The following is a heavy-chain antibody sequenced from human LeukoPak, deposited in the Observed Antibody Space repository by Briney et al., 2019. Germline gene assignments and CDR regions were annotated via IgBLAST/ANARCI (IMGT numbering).Heavy chain of an antibody. CDR1: GGSFSGYY. CDR3: ARGPQTGVLLWFGELLNSYGPYLDY. D-gene: IGHD3-10*01. CDR2: INHSGST. J-gene: IGHJ4*02. V-gene: IGHV4-34*01. Sequence: PSETLPLTCAVYGGSFSGYYWSWIRQPPGKGLEWIGEINHSGSTNYNPSLKSRVTISVDTSKNQFSLKLSSVTAADTAVYYCARGPQTGVLLWFGELLNSYGPYLDYWGQGTLVTVSS.